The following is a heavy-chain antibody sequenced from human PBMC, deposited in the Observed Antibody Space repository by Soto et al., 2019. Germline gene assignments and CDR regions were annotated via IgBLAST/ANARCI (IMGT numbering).Heavy chain of an antibody. D-gene: IGHD5-18*01. V-gene: IGHV3-66*01. Sequence: EVQLVESGGGLVQPGGSLRLSCAASGFTVSSNYMSWVRQAPGKGLEWVSVIYSGGSTYYADSVKGRFTISRDNSKNTLYLQMNSLRAEDTAVYYCAREGDTAMAHRYYYYGMDVWGQGTTVTVSS. CDR1: GFTVSSNY. CDR3: AREGDTAMAHRYYYYGMDV. CDR2: IYSGGST. J-gene: IGHJ6*02.